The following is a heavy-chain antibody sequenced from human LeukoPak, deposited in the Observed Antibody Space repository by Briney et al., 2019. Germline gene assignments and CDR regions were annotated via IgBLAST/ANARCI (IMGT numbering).Heavy chain of an antibody. D-gene: IGHD6-19*01. CDR1: GFSVSSFG. CDR2: ISVDGETT. Sequence: GGSLRLSCAVSGFSVSSFGMSWVRQAPGKGLEWISAISVDGETTWYADSVKGRFIISRDSSKNTLYLRLSSLRAEDTAIYYCAQGYSSGWYPNWGQGSLVSVS. CDR3: AQGYSSGWYPN. V-gene: IGHV3-23*01. J-gene: IGHJ4*02.